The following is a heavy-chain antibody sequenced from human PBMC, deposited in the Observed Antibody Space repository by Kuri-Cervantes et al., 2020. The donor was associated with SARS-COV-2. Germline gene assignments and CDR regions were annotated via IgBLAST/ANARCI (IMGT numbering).Heavy chain of an antibody. J-gene: IGHJ4*02. D-gene: IGHD4-23*01. CDR2: ISWNSGSI. V-gene: IGHV3-9*01. CDR3: AKAFYGGNRGGVDY. CDR1: GFTFSSYE. Sequence: SLKISCAASGFTFSSYEMNWVRQAPGKGLEWVSGISWNSGSIGYADSVKGRFTISRDNAKNSLYLQMNSLRAEDTALYYCAKAFYGGNRGGVDYWGQGTLVTVSS.